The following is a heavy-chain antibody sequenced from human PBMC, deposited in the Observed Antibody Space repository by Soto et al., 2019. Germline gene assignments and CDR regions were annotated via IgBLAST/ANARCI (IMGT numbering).Heavy chain of an antibody. CDR1: RGSVSSSSYY. V-gene: IGHV4-39*01. J-gene: IGHJ5*02. CDR2: IYYSGST. Sequence: PSWSLSLSCALSRGSVSSSSYYLGLIRQPPGKGLEWIGSIYYSGSTYYNPSLKSRVTISVDTSKNQFSLKLSSVTAADTAVYYCARHIPLVGATDNWFDPWGQGTLVTVSS. D-gene: IGHD1-26*01. CDR3: ARHIPLVGATDNWFDP.